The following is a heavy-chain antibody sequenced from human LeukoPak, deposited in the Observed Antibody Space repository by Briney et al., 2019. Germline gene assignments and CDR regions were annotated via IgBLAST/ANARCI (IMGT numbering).Heavy chain of an antibody. V-gene: IGHV3-23*01. CDR2: ISGSGGST. CDR1: GFTFSSYA. J-gene: IGHJ6*02. D-gene: IGHD2-21*02. Sequence: GGSLRLSCAASGFTFSSYAMSWVRQAPGKGLEWVSAISGSGGSTYYADSVKGRFTISRDNSKNTLYLQMNSLRAEDTAVYYCAKDHVVVTAISYYGMDVWGQGTTVTVSS. CDR3: AKDHVVVTAISYYGMDV.